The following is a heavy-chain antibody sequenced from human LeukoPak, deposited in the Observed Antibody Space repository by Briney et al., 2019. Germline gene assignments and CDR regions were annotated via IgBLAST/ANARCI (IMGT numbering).Heavy chain of an antibody. Sequence: GGSLRLSCAASGFTFSSSAMSWVRQAPGKGLEWVSSISGSGSGGSTYYADSVKGRFTISRDNSKNTLYLQMNSLRAEDTAVYYCAKYPDSSGWPYYYYYYYMDVWGKGTTVTISS. CDR3: AKYPDSSGWPYYYYYYYMDV. CDR2: ISGSGSGGST. CDR1: GFTFSSSA. J-gene: IGHJ6*03. V-gene: IGHV3-23*01. D-gene: IGHD6-19*01.